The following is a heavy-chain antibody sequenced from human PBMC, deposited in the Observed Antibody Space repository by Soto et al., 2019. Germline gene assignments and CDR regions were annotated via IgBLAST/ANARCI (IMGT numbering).Heavy chain of an antibody. CDR2: INHSGST. V-gene: IGHV4-34*01. CDR3: ARVGMFFFYCCGDYRDSYYF. CDR1: GGSFSGYY. Sequence: PSETLSLTCAVYGGSFSGYYWNWIRQPPGKGLEWIGEINHSGSTNYNPSLQSRVTISGDTSKNQFSLKLSSVTAADTAVYYCARVGMFFFYCCGDYRDSYYFWGRGSLDLVSA. J-gene: IGHJ4*02. D-gene: IGHD2-21*01.